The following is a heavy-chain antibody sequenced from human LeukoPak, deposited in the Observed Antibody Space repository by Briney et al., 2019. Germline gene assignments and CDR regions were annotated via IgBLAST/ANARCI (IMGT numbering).Heavy chain of an antibody. CDR3: ARDRPAAYYDFWSGPFPAVNWFDP. Sequence: PGGSLRLSCAASGFTFDDYGMSWVRQAPGKGVEWVSGINWNGGSTGYADSVKGRFTISRDNAKNSLYLQRNSLRAEDTALYYCARDRPAAYYDFWSGPFPAVNWFDPWGQGTLVTVSS. V-gene: IGHV3-20*04. D-gene: IGHD3-3*01. CDR2: INWNGGST. J-gene: IGHJ5*02. CDR1: GFTFDDYG.